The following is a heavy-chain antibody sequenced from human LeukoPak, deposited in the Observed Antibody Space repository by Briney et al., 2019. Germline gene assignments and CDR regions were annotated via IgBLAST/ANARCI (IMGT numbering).Heavy chain of an antibody. CDR1: GFTLSRFS. D-gene: IGHD2-21*02. CDR2: ISGSSGNI. V-gene: IGHV3-48*01. Sequence: LPGGSLRLSCAASGFTLSRFSMNWVRQAPGKGLEWVSYISGSSGNIHYADSVKGRFTISRDNAKNSLYLQMNSLRAEDTAVYYCARDTAFSFDYWGQGNLVTVSS. J-gene: IGHJ4*02. CDR3: ARDTAFSFDY.